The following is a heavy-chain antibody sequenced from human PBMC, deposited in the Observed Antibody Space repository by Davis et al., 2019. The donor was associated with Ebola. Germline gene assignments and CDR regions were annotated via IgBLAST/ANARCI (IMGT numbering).Heavy chain of an antibody. CDR2: ISSSSSYI. V-gene: IGHV3-21*01. Sequence: GSLRLSCAASGFTFSSYWMSWVRQAPGKGLEWVSSISSSSSYIYYADSVKGRFTISRDNAKNSLYLQMNSLRAEDTAVYYCASSSIAARQGYWGQGTLVTVSS. D-gene: IGHD6-6*01. CDR3: ASSSIAARQGY. CDR1: GFTFSSYW. J-gene: IGHJ4*02.